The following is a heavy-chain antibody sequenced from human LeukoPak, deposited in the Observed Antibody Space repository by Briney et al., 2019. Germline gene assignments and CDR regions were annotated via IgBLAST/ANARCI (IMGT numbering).Heavy chain of an antibody. CDR3: ARDLSLGGSYPFDY. CDR1: GFTFSNYG. Sequence: GGSLRLSCAASGFTFSNYGLSWVRQAPGKGLEWVSVISYDGSYEYLADSVRGRFTISRDHSKNSLYLQMNSLRAEDTAVYYCARDLSLGGSYPFDYWGQGTLVTVSS. J-gene: IGHJ4*02. V-gene: IGHV3-30*03. CDR2: ISYDGSYE. D-gene: IGHD1-26*01.